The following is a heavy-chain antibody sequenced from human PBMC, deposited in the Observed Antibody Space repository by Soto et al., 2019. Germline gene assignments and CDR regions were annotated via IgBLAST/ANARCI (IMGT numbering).Heavy chain of an antibody. D-gene: IGHD1-1*01. J-gene: IGHJ6*02. Sequence: QVQLVQSGAEVKKPGASVKVSCKASGYTFTSYDINWVRQATGQGLEWMGWMNPNSGNTGYAQKFQGRVTMNRKTSISTAYMELSSLRSEDTAVYYCARMNWNYYYYYGMDVWGQGTTVTVSS. CDR2: MNPNSGNT. CDR3: ARMNWNYYYYYGMDV. V-gene: IGHV1-8*01. CDR1: GYTFTSYD.